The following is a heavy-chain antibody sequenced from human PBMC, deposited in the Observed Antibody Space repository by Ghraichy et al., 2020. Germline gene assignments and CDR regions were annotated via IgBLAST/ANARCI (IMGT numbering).Heavy chain of an antibody. CDR1: GNTFTGYY. D-gene: IGHD6-13*01. CDR2: INPNSGGT. Sequence: ASVKVSCKASGNTFTGYYMHWVRQAPGQGLEWMGWINPNSGGTNYAQKFQDRVTMTRDTSINTLYMELSRLRSDDTAVYYCARDADSSWLDYWGQGTLSTVSS. CDR3: ARDADSSWLDY. V-gene: IGHV1-2*02. J-gene: IGHJ4*02.